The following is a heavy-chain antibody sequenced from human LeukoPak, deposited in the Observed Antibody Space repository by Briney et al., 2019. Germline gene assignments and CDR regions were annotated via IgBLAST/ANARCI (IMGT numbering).Heavy chain of an antibody. V-gene: IGHV3-30*04. CDR2: ISYDGTIK. D-gene: IGHD2-21*02. CDR3: SRDPRSAFCGDDCYSGFDY. Sequence: PGGSLRLSCGASGFTFSNYAMHWVRQAPGKGLEWVAIISYDGTIKYYADSVKGRFTISRDNPRNTLYLQMNSLGAEDTAVYFCSRDPRSAFCGDDCYSGFDYWGQGTLVTVSS. CDR1: GFTFSNYA. J-gene: IGHJ4*02.